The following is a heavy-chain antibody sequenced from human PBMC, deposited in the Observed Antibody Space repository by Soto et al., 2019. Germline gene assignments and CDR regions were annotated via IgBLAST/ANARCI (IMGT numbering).Heavy chain of an antibody. CDR2: IKQDGSEK. Sequence: APGKGLEWVANIKQDGSEKYYVDSVKGRFTISRDNAKNSLYLQMNSLRAEDTAVYYCARDLASTTNPNYWGQGTLVTVSS. J-gene: IGHJ4*02. V-gene: IGHV3-7*04. CDR3: ARDLASTTNPNY. D-gene: IGHD4-17*01.